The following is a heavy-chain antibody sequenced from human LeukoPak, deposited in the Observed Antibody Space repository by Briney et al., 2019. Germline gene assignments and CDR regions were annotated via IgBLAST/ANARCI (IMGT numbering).Heavy chain of an antibody. V-gene: IGHV4-61*02. Sequence: SETLSLTCTVSGGSISSGSYYWSWIRQPAGKGLEWIGRIYTSGSTNYNPSLKSRVTISVDTSKNQFSLKLSSVTAADTAVYYCARRGYMDVWGKGTTVTISS. CDR2: IYTSGST. J-gene: IGHJ6*03. CDR1: GGSISSGSYY. CDR3: ARRGYMDV. D-gene: IGHD3-16*01.